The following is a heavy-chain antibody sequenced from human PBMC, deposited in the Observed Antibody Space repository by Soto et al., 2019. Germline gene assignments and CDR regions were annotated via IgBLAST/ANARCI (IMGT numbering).Heavy chain of an antibody. D-gene: IGHD2-21*02. V-gene: IGHV1-69*13. CDR2: IIPIFGTA. J-gene: IGHJ6*02. CDR1: GGTFSSYA. Sequence: GASVKVSCKASGGTFSSYAISWVRQAPGQGLEWMGGIIPIFGTANYAQKFQGRVTITADESTSTAYMELSSLRSEDTAVYYCAREIESGVVTAIHYYYYYGMDVWGQGTTVTVSS. CDR3: AREIESGVVTAIHYYYYYGMDV.